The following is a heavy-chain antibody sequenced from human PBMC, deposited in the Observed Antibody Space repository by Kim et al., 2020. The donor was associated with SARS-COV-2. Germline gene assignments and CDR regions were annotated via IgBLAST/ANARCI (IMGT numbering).Heavy chain of an antibody. Sequence: YADSAMGRFTSSRDNSKNTLYLQMNSLRAEDTAIYYCAKLNYYYYYGMDVWGQGTTVTVSS. CDR3: AKLNYYYYYGMDV. J-gene: IGHJ6*02. V-gene: IGHV3-23*01.